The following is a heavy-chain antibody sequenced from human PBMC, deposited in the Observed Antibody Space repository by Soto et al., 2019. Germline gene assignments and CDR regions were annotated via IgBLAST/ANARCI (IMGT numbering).Heavy chain of an antibody. V-gene: IGHV1-18*01. Sequence: QVQLVQSGAEVKNPGASVKVSCKASGYTFTRYGIGWARQAPGQGLEWMGWINTYNGNTNYAQNVQGRVTLTTDTSTSTASMELGSLISNDTAIYYCAMVDVYVTPSPQDVWGQGTTVIVSS. D-gene: IGHD3-16*01. CDR2: INTYNGNT. J-gene: IGHJ6*02. CDR1: GYTFTRYG. CDR3: AMVDVYVTPSPQDV.